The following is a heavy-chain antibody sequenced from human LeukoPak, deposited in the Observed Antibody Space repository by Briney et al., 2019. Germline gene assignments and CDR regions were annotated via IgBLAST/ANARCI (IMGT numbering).Heavy chain of an antibody. D-gene: IGHD6-13*01. J-gene: IGHJ5*02. V-gene: IGHV4-39*07. CDR3: AGVLYSSSWYLGNWFDP. CDR2: IYYSGST. Sequence: SETLSLTCTVSGGSISSSTYHWGWIRQPPGKGLEWIGNIYYSGSTSYYPSLKSRVTISVDTSKNQFSLKLSSVTAADTAVYYCAGVLYSSSWYLGNWFDPWGQGTLVTVSS. CDR1: GGSISSSTYH.